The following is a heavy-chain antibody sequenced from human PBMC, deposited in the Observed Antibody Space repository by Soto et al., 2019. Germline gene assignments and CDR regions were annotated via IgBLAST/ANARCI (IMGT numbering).Heavy chain of an antibody. CDR2: IIPIFGTA. V-gene: IGHV1-69*01. CDR1: GGTFSSYA. J-gene: IGHJ6*02. Sequence: QVQLVQSGAEVKKPGSSVKVSCKASGGTFSSYAISWVRQAPGQGLEWMGGIIPIFGTANYAQKFQGRVTITADESTSTAYMELSSLRSEDTAVYYCASGGDCTNGVCYTHYYDYGMDVWGQGTTVTVSS. D-gene: IGHD2-8*01. CDR3: ASGGDCTNGVCYTHYYDYGMDV.